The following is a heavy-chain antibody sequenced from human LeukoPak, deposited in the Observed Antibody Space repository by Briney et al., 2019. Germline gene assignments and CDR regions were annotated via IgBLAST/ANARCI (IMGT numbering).Heavy chain of an antibody. CDR3: ARRLRAGEYFDY. J-gene: IGHJ4*02. CDR2: FYNSGST. Sequence: SETLSLTCTVSGGSIDSSTYYWGWIRQPPGKGMEWIGSFYNSGSTYRNPSLSSRVTIFADMSKNQFSLKLTSVTAADPPVYYCARRLRAGEYFDYWGQGILVTVSS. D-gene: IGHD3-16*01. CDR1: GGSIDSSTYY. V-gene: IGHV4-39*01.